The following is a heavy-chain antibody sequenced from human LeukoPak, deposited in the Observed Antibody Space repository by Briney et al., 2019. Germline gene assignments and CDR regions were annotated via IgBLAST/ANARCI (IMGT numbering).Heavy chain of an antibody. V-gene: IGHV1-18*01. CDR3: ARTMQQWLVDAAGGDY. J-gene: IGHJ4*02. CDR2: ISAYNGNT. D-gene: IGHD6-19*01. Sequence: ASVKVSCKASGYTLTSYGISWVRQAPGRGLEWMGWISAYNGNTNYAQKLQGRVTMTTDTSTSTAYMELRSLRSDDTAVYYCARTMQQWLVDAAGGDYWGQGTLVTVSS. CDR1: GYTLTSYG.